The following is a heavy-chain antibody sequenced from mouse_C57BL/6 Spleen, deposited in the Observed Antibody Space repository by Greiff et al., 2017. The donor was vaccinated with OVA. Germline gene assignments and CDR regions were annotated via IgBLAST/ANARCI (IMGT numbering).Heavy chain of an antibody. Sequence: EAQLVESGGGLVKPGGSLKLSCAASGFTFSSYAMSWVRQTPEKRLEWVATISDGGSYTYYPDNVKGRFTISRDNAKNNLYLQMSHLKSEDTAMYYCARDREEGYFDYWGQGTTLTVSS. CDR2: ISDGGSYT. V-gene: IGHV5-4*01. D-gene: IGHD3-1*01. CDR1: GFTFSSYA. CDR3: ARDREEGYFDY. J-gene: IGHJ2*01.